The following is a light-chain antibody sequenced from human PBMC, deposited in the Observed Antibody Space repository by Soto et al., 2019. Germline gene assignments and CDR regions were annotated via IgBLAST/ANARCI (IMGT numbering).Light chain of an antibody. J-gene: IGLJ1*01. CDR2: EVS. Sequence: QSALTQPASVSGSPGQSITISCTGTSSDVGSYNLVSWYQQHPGKAPKLMIYEVSNRPSGVSNRFSASTSDNPASLTISGLEAEDEADYYCSSYTSISTRVFGTGTKLTVL. V-gene: IGLV2-14*02. CDR1: SSDVGSYNL. CDR3: SSYTSISTRV.